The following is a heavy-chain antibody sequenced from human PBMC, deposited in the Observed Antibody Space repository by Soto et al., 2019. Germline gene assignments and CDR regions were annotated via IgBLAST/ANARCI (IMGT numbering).Heavy chain of an antibody. CDR2: IYHSGST. V-gene: IGHV4-30-2*01. J-gene: IGHJ3*02. CDR1: GGSISSGGYS. CDR3: ATSSGYREGDAFDI. Sequence: QLQLQESGSGLVKPSQTLSLTCAVSGGSISSGGYSWSWIRQPPGKGLEWIGYIYHSGSTYYNPSLKSRVTISVDRSKNQFSLKLSSVTAADTAVYYCATSSGYREGDAFDIWGQGTMVTVSS. D-gene: IGHD3-22*01.